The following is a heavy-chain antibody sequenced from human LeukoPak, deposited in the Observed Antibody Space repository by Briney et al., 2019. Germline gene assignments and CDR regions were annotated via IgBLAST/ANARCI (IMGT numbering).Heavy chain of an antibody. CDR1: GFTFSDYY. J-gene: IGHJ3*02. CDR3: ARDLGAHAFDI. Sequence: GGSLRLFCAASGFTFSDYYMDWVRQAPGKGLEWVGRIRNKANSYTTEYGASVKGRFTVSRDDSKNSLYLKMNSLKTEDTAVYYCARDLGAHAFDIWGQGTMVTVSS. CDR2: IRNKANSYTT. V-gene: IGHV3-72*01.